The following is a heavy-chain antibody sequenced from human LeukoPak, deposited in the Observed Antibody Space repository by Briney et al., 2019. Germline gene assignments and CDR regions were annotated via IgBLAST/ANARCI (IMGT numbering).Heavy chain of an antibody. D-gene: IGHD6-19*01. J-gene: IGHJ4*02. CDR1: GGSISSYY. CDR3: ARYRRRVAGFPRDYFDY. CDR2: IYYSGST. Sequence: PSETLSHTCTVSGGSISSYYWSWIRQPPGKGLEWIGYIYYSGSTNYNPSLKSRVTISVDTSKNQFSLKLSSVTAADTAVYYFARYRRRVAGFPRDYFDYWGQGTLVTVSS. V-gene: IGHV4-59*01.